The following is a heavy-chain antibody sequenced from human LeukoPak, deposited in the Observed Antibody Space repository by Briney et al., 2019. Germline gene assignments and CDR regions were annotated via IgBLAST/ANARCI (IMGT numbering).Heavy chain of an antibody. Sequence: GGSLRLSCAASGFSFEIYSMTWVRQAPGKGLEWLSYISSGSSTIFYADSVKGRFTISRDNAKNSLYLQMNSLRAEDTAVYYCARKLMGSGIYYFDYWGQGTLVTVSS. CDR2: ISSGSSTI. D-gene: IGHD1-26*01. CDR3: ARKLMGSGIYYFDY. V-gene: IGHV3-48*01. CDR1: GFSFEIYS. J-gene: IGHJ4*02.